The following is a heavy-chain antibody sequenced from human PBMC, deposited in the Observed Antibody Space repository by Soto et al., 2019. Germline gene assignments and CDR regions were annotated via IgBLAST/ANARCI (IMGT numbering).Heavy chain of an antibody. J-gene: IGHJ3*02. V-gene: IGHV3-48*03. Sequence: GGSLRLSCVASGFDFRSYEMNWVRQAPGKGLEWVSNIRANDESIYYADSVKGRVSISRDNAKNSLFLEMNSLIVDDTAVYYCVRETLSDAIDXWGQGTMVTVS. CDR2: IRANDESI. CDR3: VRETLSDAIDX. CDR1: GFDFRSYE.